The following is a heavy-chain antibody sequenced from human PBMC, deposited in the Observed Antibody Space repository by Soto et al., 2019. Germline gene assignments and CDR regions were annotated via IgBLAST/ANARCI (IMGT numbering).Heavy chain of an antibody. D-gene: IGHD4-4*01. V-gene: IGHV1-3*01. CDR1: GYTFTSYA. CDR3: ARDKVRYINFVEMIFGWIDF. Sequence: ASVKVSCKASGYTFTSYAMHWVRQAPGQRLEWMGWINAGNGNTKYSQKFQGRVTITRDTSASTAYMELSSLRSEDTAVYYCARDKVRYINFVEMIFGWIDFWCQGTLVTVSS. J-gene: IGHJ5*01. CDR2: INAGNGNT.